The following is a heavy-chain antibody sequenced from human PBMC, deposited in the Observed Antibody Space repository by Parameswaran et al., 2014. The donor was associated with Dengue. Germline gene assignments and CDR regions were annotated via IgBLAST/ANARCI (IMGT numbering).Heavy chain of an antibody. Sequence: RWIRQPPGKGLEWVGRIKSKTDGGTTDYAAPVKGRFTISRDDSKNTLYLQMNSLKTEDTAVYYCTTDEYCSGGSCYLFQHWGQGTLVTVSS. CDR2: IKSKTDGGTT. V-gene: IGHV3-15*01. J-gene: IGHJ1*01. CDR3: TTDEYCSGGSCYLFQH. D-gene: IGHD2-15*01.